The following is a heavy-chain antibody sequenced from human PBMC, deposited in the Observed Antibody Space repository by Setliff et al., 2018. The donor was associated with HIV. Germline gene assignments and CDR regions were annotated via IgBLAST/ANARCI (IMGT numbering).Heavy chain of an antibody. CDR2: ISYDGTNK. Sequence: LRLSCAVSGFSFSNYAMHWVRQAPGKGLEWVAVISYDGTNKYYADSVKGRFTISRDNSKNTLYLQMSSLRAEDTAVYYCAKDRLEWLAPDGFDIWGLGTMVTVSS. V-gene: IGHV3-30*07. CDR1: GFSFSNYA. CDR3: AKDRLEWLAPDGFDI. D-gene: IGHD3-3*01. J-gene: IGHJ3*02.